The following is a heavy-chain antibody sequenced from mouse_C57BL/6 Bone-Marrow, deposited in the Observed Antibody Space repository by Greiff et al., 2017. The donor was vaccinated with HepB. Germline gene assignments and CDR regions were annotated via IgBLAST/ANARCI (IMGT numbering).Heavy chain of an antibody. V-gene: IGHV3-6*01. D-gene: IGHD1-1*01. CDR3: AREASSHWYFDV. CDR1: GYSITSGYY. CDR2: ISYDGSN. Sequence: DVKLQESGPGLVKPSQSLSLTCSVTGYSITSGYYWNWIRQFPGNKLEWMGYISYDGSNNYNPSLKNRISITRDTSKNQFFLKLNSVTTEDTATYYCAREASSHWYFDVWGTGTTVTVSS. J-gene: IGHJ1*03.